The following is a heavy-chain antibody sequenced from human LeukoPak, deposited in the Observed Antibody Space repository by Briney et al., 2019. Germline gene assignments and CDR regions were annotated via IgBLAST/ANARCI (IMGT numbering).Heavy chain of an antibody. CDR3: ARDHDDILTGYYMADY. Sequence: ASVKVSCKASGYPFTTYYIHWVRQAPGQGLEWMGWINPNSGGTNYAQKFQGRVTMTRDTSISTAYMELSRLRSDDTAVYYCARDHDDILTGYYMADYWGQGTLVTVSS. CDR1: GYPFTTYY. CDR2: INPNSGGT. V-gene: IGHV1-2*02. J-gene: IGHJ4*02. D-gene: IGHD3-9*01.